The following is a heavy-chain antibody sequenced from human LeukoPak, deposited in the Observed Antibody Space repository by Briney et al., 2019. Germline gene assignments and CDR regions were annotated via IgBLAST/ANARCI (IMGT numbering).Heavy chain of an antibody. V-gene: IGHV4-39*01. J-gene: IGHJ4*02. Sequence: SETLSLTCTVSGGSISSNDHLWGWVRQPPGKGLEWIGSFRYSGTTYYNPSLKSRVTISEDMSKNQFSLRLTSVTAADTAVYYCARAHGSGGDYFDYWGQGTLVTVSS. CDR3: ARAHGSGGDYFDY. CDR1: GGSISSNDHL. D-gene: IGHD5-12*01. CDR2: FRYSGTT.